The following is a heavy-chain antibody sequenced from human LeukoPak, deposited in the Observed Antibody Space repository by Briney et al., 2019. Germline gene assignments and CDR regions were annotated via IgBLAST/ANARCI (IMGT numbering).Heavy chain of an antibody. D-gene: IGHD1-14*01. Sequence: GGSLRLSCAASGFTFDDYAMHWVRQAPGKGLEWVSGISWNSGSIGYADSVKGRFTISRDNSKNTLYLQMNSLRAEDTALYYCAKDVSGHWGQGALVTVSS. V-gene: IGHV3-9*01. J-gene: IGHJ4*02. CDR1: GFTFDDYA. CDR2: ISWNSGSI. CDR3: AKDVSGH.